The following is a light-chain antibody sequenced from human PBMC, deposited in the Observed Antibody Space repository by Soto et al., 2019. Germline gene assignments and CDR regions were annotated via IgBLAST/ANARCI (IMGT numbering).Light chain of an antibody. CDR2: DAS. CDR3: QQYDNFPFT. CDR1: QDIKTY. Sequence: DIQMTQSPSSLSASVGDTITITCQASQDIKTYVNWYQQKPGKAHKVLIYDASSLERGVPSRFSGSGSGGAFTFIITTMQPEDIATYYCQQYDNFPFTFGPGTKVDVK. J-gene: IGKJ3*01. V-gene: IGKV1-33*01.